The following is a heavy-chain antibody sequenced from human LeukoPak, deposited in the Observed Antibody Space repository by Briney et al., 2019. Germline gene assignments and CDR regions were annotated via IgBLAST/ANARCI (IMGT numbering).Heavy chain of an antibody. V-gene: IGHV3-23*01. J-gene: IGHJ3*02. CDR1: GFTFSSYA. Sequence: GGSLRLSCAASGFTFSSYAMSWVRQAPGKGLEWVSAISGSGGSTYYADSVKGRFTVSRDNSKNTLYLQMNSPRAEDTAVYYCAKDPTSYYYDSSGYSRTLGAFDIWGQGTMVTVSS. D-gene: IGHD3-22*01. CDR2: ISGSGGST. CDR3: AKDPTSYYYDSSGYSRTLGAFDI.